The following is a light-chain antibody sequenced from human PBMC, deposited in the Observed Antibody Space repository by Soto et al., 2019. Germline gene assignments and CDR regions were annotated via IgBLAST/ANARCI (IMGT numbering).Light chain of an antibody. Sequence: DIQMTQSPSTLSASVGDRVTITCRPSQTINSWLAWYQQKPGKAPKLLIYRASSLESGVPSRFSGSGSGTEFTLTISSXQPDDLATYYCQQYNSYWWTFGQGTKVDIK. V-gene: IGKV1-5*03. CDR1: QTINSW. CDR2: RAS. CDR3: QQYNSYWWT. J-gene: IGKJ1*01.